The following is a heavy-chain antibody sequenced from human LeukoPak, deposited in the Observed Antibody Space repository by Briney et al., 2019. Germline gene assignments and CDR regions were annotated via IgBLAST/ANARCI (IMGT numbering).Heavy chain of an antibody. CDR3: ARDGSFYDSSGYYYVSSFDY. V-gene: IGHV3-48*04. CDR1: GFTFNNYN. Sequence: GGSLRLSCAASGFTFNNYNMNWVRQAPGKGLEWVSYISSSSSTIYYADSVKGRFTISRDNAKNSLYLQMNSLRAEDTAVYYCARDGSFYDSSGYYYVSSFDYWGQGTLVTVSS. CDR2: ISSSSSTI. J-gene: IGHJ4*02. D-gene: IGHD3-22*01.